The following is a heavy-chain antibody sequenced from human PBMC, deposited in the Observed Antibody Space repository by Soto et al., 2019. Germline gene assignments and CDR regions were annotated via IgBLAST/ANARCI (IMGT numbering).Heavy chain of an antibody. D-gene: IGHD2-15*01. CDR1: GFTFSSYA. Sequence: EVQLLESGGGLVQPGGSLRLSCAASGFTFSSYAMSWVRQAPGKGLEWVSAISGSGGSTYYADSVKGRFTISRDNSKNTLYLQMNSVRAEDTAVYYCEKGYCSGGSCYYFDYWGQGTLVTVSS. J-gene: IGHJ4*02. CDR3: EKGYCSGGSCYYFDY. V-gene: IGHV3-23*01. CDR2: ISGSGGST.